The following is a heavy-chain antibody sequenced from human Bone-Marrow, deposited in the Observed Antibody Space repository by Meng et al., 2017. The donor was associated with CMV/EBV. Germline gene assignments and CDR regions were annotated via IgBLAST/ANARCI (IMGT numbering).Heavy chain of an antibody. CDR1: A. Sequence: AISWVRQAPGHGLEWMGGIIPIFGTANYAQKFQGRVTITADKSTSTAYMELSSLRSEDTAVYYCAGGYCSGGSCYSKGPPVYNWFDPWGQGTLVTVSS. CDR3: AGGYCSGGSCYSKGPPVYNWFDP. J-gene: IGHJ5*02. D-gene: IGHD2-15*01. CDR2: IIPIFGTA. V-gene: IGHV1-69*06.